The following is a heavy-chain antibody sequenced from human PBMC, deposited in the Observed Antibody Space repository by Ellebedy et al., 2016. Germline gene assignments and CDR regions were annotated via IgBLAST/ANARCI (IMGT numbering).Heavy chain of an antibody. CDR3: ARREAQYDSGGDHYYYYYMDV. J-gene: IGHJ6*03. CDR1: GYTFTGYY. D-gene: IGHD3-22*01. Sequence: ASVKVSXXASGYTFTGYYMHWVRQAPGQGLEWMGWISAYNGNTNYAQKFQGRVTITADESTSTAYMELSSLRSEDTAVYYCARREAQYDSGGDHYYYYYMDVWGKGTTVTVSS. CDR2: ISAYNGNT. V-gene: IGHV1-18*04.